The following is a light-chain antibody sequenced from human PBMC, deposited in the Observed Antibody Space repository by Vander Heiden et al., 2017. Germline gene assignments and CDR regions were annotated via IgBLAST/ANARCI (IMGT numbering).Light chain of an antibody. J-gene: IGKJ1*01. Sequence: VLMPPSPLSLPVPLGQPASLSCRSRQSLVYSDGKTYLNCLQQRPGQSPRRPIYKVADRDCRVPDRFIDSGADTDFSLKMIRVEAEDVGVYYCMQGAHWPPWTFGQGTKVEIK. V-gene: IGKV2-30*01. CDR1: QSLVYSDGKTY. CDR3: MQGAHWPPWT. CDR2: KVA.